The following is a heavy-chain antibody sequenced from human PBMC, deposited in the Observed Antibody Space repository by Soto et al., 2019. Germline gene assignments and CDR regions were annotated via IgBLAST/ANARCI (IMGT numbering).Heavy chain of an antibody. D-gene: IGHD2-2*01. CDR1: GFTFSSYS. Sequence: GGSLRLSCAASGFTFSSYSMNWVRQAPGKGLEWVSSISSSSSYIYYADSVKGRFTISRDNAKNSLYLQMNSLRAKDTAVYYCARDQGPSSRWFDPWGQGTLVTVSS. V-gene: IGHV3-21*01. J-gene: IGHJ5*02. CDR3: ARDQGPSSRWFDP. CDR2: ISSSSSYI.